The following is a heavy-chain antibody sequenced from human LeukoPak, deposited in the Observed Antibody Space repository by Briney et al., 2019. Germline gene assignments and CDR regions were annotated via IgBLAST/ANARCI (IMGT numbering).Heavy chain of an antibody. CDR2: ISGSGGST. V-gene: IGHV3-23*01. CDR1: GFTFSSYA. D-gene: IGHD5-24*01. J-gene: IGHJ4*02. CDR3: AKGLGGHQWLADY. Sequence: GGSLRLSCAASGFTFSSYAMSWVRQAPGKGLEWVSAISGSGGSTYYADSAKGRFTISRDNSKNTLYLQMNSLRAEDTAVYYCAKGLGGHQWLADYWGQGTLVTVSS.